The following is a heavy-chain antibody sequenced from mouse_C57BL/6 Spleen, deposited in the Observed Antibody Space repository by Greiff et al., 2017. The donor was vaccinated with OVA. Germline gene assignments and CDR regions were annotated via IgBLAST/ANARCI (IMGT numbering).Heavy chain of an antibody. CDR1: GYTFTSYW. J-gene: IGHJ2*01. CDR3: ARRYDYAYY. V-gene: IGHV1-55*01. Sequence: QVQLQQPGAELVQPGASVKMSCKASGYTFTSYWITWVKQRPRQGLEWIGDIYPGSGSTNYNEKFKSKATLTVDTSSSTAYMQLSSLISEDAAVYYCARRYDYAYYWGQGTTLTVSS. D-gene: IGHD2-4*01. CDR2: IYPGSGST.